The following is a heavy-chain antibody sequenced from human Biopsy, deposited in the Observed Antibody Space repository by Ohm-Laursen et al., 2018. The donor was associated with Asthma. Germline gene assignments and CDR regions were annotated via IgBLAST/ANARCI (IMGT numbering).Heavy chain of an antibody. V-gene: IGHV1-69*01. CDR1: DYIFPRYY. D-gene: IGHD2-2*01. CDR2: IIPMYGVP. CDR3: AREATSGEVPFGYFYALDV. J-gene: IGHJ6*04. Sequence: GSSVKVSCKASDYIFPRYYISWVRQAPGQGLEWMGGIIPMYGVPKVAQKFQGRVTITADESTSTAYMEMGSLRSEDTAVYYCAREATSGEVPFGYFYALDVWGEGTTVTVSS.